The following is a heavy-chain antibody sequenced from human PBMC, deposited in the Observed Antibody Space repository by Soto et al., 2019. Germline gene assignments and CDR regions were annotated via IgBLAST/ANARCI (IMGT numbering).Heavy chain of an antibody. V-gene: IGHV3-21*01. CDR3: ARVGSSNLAFDY. CDR1: GFTFSSYS. J-gene: IGHJ4*02. D-gene: IGHD6-13*01. Sequence: GGSLRLSCAASGFTFSSYSMNWVRQAPGKGLEWVSSISSSSYIYYADSAKGRFTISRDNAKNSLYLQMNSLRAEDTAVYYCARVGSSNLAFDYWGQGTLVTVSS. CDR2: ISSSSYI.